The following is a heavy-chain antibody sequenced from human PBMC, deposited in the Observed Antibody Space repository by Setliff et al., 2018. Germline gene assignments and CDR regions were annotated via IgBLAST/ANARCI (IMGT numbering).Heavy chain of an antibody. CDR2: INTNTGFP. D-gene: IGHD2-15*01. V-gene: IGHV7-4-1*02. J-gene: IGHJ4*02. CDR3: ARGYCSGGSCADFDY. CDR1: GYMFTTYA. Sequence: ASVKVSCKASGYMFTTYAMSWVRQAPGQGLEWMGWINTNTGFPTYAQGFTGRFVFSLDTSVSTAYLQISSVKAEDTAVYYCARGYCSGGSCADFDYWGQGTLVTVSS.